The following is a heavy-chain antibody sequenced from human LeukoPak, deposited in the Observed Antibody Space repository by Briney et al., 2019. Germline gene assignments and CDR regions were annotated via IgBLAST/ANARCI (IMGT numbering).Heavy chain of an antibody. D-gene: IGHD5-18*01. CDR3: AREAVDTAMVTSYYFDY. J-gene: IGHJ4*02. V-gene: IGHV4-30-4*08. CDR2: IYYSGST. CDR1: GFTFSSYA. Sequence: LRLSCAASGFTFSSYAMSWVRQPPGKGLEWIGYIYYSGSTYYNPSLKSRVTISVDTSKNQFSLKLSSVTAADTAVYYCAREAVDTAMVTSYYFDYWGQGTLVTVSS.